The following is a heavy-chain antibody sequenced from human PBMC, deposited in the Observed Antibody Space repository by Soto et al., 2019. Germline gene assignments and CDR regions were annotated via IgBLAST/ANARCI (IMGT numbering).Heavy chain of an antibody. V-gene: IGHV3-23*01. CDR2: VSRRGVNT. CDR1: EFIFSSFA. CDR3: AKLSSPINDLAEPGPDY. J-gene: IGHJ4*02. D-gene: IGHD6-13*01. Sequence: TGGSLRLSXVVSEFIFSSFALSWVRLAPGKGLEWVAAVSRRGVNTYYADSVKGRFTISRDNSKNTLYLQMNSLRAEDTAVYYCAKLSSPINDLAEPGPDYWGQGTLVTVSS.